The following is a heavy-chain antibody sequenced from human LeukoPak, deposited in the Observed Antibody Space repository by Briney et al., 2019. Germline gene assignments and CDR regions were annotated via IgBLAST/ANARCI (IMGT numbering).Heavy chain of an antibody. Sequence: PGGSLRLSCAASGFTVSDYSMNWVRQAPGKGLEWLSSISSSGVYMYYADSVKGRFTVSRDNAKKSLYLQMNSLRAEDTAVYYCARVPWDSSSYYPIDYWGQGTLVTVSS. CDR1: GFTVSDYS. J-gene: IGHJ4*02. CDR2: ISSSGVYM. CDR3: ARVPWDSSSYYPIDY. V-gene: IGHV3-21*01. D-gene: IGHD3-22*01.